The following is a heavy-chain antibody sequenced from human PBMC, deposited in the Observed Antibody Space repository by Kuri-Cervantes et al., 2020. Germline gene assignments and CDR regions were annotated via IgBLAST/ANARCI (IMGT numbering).Heavy chain of an antibody. J-gene: IGHJ5*02. CDR3: ARAAEGSYWDWFDP. V-gene: IGHV4-34*01. CDR2: INHSGST. Sequence: SQTLSLTCAVYGGSFSGYYWSWIRQPPGKGLEWIGEINHSGSTNYNPSLKSRVTISVDTSKNQFSLKLSSVTAADTAVYYCARAAEGSYWDWFDPWGQGTLVTVSS. D-gene: IGHD1-26*01. CDR1: GGSFSGYY.